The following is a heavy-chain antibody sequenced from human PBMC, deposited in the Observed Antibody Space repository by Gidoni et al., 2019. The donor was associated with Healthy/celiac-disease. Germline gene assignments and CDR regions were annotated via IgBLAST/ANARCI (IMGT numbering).Heavy chain of an antibody. Sequence: QLQLQESGPGLVTPSETLSLTCTVSGSSLSSRSYYWGWIRPPPGKGLEWIVSIYYSGSPTYNPSLKSRVTISVDTSKNQFSLKLSSGNAADTAVYYCARLERWPRTHDAFDIWGQGTMVTVSS. CDR2: IYYSGSP. V-gene: IGHV4-39*01. D-gene: IGHD1-1*01. CDR1: GSSLSSRSYY. CDR3: ARLERWPRTHDAFDI. J-gene: IGHJ3*02.